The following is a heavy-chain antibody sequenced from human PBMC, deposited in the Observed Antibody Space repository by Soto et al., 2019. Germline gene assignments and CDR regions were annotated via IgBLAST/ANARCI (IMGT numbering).Heavy chain of an antibody. D-gene: IGHD3-9*01. CDR2: IYYSGST. CDR3: ARGIDIYDILTGSDNWFDP. CDR1: GGSISSYY. Sequence: PSETLSLTCTVSGGSISSYYWSWIRQPPGKGLEWIGYIYYSGSTNYNPSLKSRVTISVDTSKNQFSLKLSSVTAADTAVYYCARGIDIYDILTGSDNWFDPWGQGTLVTVS. V-gene: IGHV4-59*01. J-gene: IGHJ5*02.